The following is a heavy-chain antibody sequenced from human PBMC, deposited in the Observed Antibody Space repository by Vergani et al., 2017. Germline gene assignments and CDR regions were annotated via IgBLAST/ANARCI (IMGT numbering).Heavy chain of an antibody. D-gene: IGHD6-19*01. CDR3: ARDSSGWWIHEGYYYGMDV. V-gene: IGHV1-18*01. Sequence: QVQLVQSGAEVKKPGASVKVSCKASGYTFTSYGISWVRQAPGQGVEWMGLISGYNGNTNYAQKRQGTVTMTPDTATRTAYMELRSLRSDDTAVYHCARDSSGWWIHEGYYYGMDVWGQGTTVTVSS. J-gene: IGHJ6*02. CDR2: ISGYNGNT. CDR1: GYTFTSYG.